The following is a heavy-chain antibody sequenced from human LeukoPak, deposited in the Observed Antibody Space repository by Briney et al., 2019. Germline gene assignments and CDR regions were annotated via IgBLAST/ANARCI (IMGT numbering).Heavy chain of an antibody. Sequence: GGSLRLSCAASGFTFSSYSMNWVRQAPGKGLEWVSSISSSSSYIYYADSVKGRFTISRDNAKNSLYLQMNSLRAEDTAVYYCARVDNWNYGDAFDIWGQGTMVTVSS. D-gene: IGHD1-7*01. CDR2: ISSSSSYI. V-gene: IGHV3-21*01. CDR1: GFTFSSYS. CDR3: ARVDNWNYGDAFDI. J-gene: IGHJ3*02.